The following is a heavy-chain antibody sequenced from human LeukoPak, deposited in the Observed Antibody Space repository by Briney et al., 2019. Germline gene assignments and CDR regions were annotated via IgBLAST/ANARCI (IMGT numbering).Heavy chain of an antibody. CDR1: GGSISSYY. Sequence: PSETLSLTCTVSGGSISSYYWSWIRQPAGKGLEWIGRISSSGSTNYNPSLKSRVTISVDTSKNQFSLKLSSVTAADTAVYYCARERDTAMVRDAFDIWGQGTMVTVSS. D-gene: IGHD5-18*01. CDR2: ISSSGST. V-gene: IGHV4-4*07. J-gene: IGHJ3*02. CDR3: ARERDTAMVRDAFDI.